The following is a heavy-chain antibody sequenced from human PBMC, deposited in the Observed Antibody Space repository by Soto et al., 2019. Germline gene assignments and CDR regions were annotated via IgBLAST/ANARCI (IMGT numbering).Heavy chain of an antibody. Sequence: GGSLRLSCGASGFTFSTCVMTWVRQAPGKGLDWVSCITGGVSGTHYADSVKGRFTISRDNSKNTLYLQMNSLRAEDTAVYYCAKDLHSGGASYYYMDVWGKGTTVTVSS. CDR3: AKDLHSGGASYYYMDV. D-gene: IGHD2-15*01. CDR1: GFTFSTCV. V-gene: IGHV3-23*01. J-gene: IGHJ6*03. CDR2: ITGGVSGT.